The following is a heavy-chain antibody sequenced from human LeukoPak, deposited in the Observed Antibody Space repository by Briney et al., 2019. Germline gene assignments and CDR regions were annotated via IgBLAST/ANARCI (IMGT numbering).Heavy chain of an antibody. D-gene: IGHD5-24*01. J-gene: IGHJ4*02. CDR3: ARGNGYNSPYLDF. Sequence: GESLKISCKGFGYSFTSYWIGWVRQMPGKGLEWMGIIYPGDFDTGYSPSFKGQVTISADKSISTAYLQWNSLKASDTAMYFCARGNGYNSPYLDFWGQGTLVTVSS. CDR1: GYSFTSYW. CDR2: IYPGDFDT. V-gene: IGHV5-51*01.